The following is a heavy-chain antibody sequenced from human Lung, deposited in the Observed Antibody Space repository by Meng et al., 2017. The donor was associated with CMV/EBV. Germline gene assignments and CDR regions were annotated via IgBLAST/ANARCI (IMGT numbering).Heavy chain of an antibody. CDR1: GYTFTHHG. V-gene: IGHV1-18*01. CDR3: ARDPSNTSGRYAYFDY. D-gene: IGHD6-19*01. Sequence: QLVRSGDEVKKPGASVTVSCKASGYTFTHHGISWIRQAPGQGLEWMGWISCYNGDTNYAQKLQGRVTMTTDTSTNTAYMDLRSLRSDDTAVYYCARDPSNTSGRYAYFDYWGQGTLATVSS. J-gene: IGHJ4*02. CDR2: ISCYNGDT.